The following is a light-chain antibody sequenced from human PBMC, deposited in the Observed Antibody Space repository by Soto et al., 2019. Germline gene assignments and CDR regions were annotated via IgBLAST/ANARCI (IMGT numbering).Light chain of an antibody. J-gene: IGKJ5*01. CDR3: QQRAGSST. CDR2: DAS. Sequence: EIVLTQSPVTLSLSPGERATLSCRASQSVSNQLAWYQQKPGQAPRLLIYDASRRVTGIPPRFSGSGSGTDFTLTLSSLAHEDFAVYYCQQRAGSSTFGQGTRLEIK. V-gene: IGKV3-11*01. CDR1: QSVSNQ.